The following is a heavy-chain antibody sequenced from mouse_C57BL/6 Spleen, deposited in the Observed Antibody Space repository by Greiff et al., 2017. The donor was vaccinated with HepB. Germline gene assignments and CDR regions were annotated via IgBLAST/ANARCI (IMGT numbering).Heavy chain of an antibody. Sequence: DVQLVESEGGLVQPGISMKLSCTASGFTFSDYYMAWVRQVPEKGLEWVANINYDGSSTYYLDSLKSRFIISRDNAKNILYLQMSSLKSEDTATYYCARDRITTVVATNWYFDVWGTGTTVTVSS. CDR1: GFTFSDYY. D-gene: IGHD1-1*01. V-gene: IGHV5-16*01. J-gene: IGHJ1*03. CDR3: ARDRITTVVATNWYFDV. CDR2: INYDGSST.